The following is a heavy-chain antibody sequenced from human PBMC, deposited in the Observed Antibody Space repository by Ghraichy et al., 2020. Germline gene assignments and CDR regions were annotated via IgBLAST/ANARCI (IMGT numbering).Heavy chain of an antibody. CDR2: ISYDGSNK. CDR3: AGELTSYYGMDV. Sequence: GVSLRLSCAASGFTFSSYGMHWVRQAPGKGLEWVAVISYDGSNKYYEDSVNGRVTITRDSSKNTLSLQMNSMRAEDTAVSYYAGELTSYYGMDVWGQGTTVTVSS. V-gene: IGHV3-30*03. CDR1: GFTFSSYG. J-gene: IGHJ6*02. D-gene: IGHD1-26*01.